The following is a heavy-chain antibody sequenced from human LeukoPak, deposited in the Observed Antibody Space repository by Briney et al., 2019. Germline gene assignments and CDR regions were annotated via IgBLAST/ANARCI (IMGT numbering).Heavy chain of an antibody. Sequence: PGGSLRLSCAASGFTFSNYWMSWVRQTPGKGLEWVANIKQDGSEVHYVDSVKGRFTISRDNAKNSLYLQMNSLRAEDTAVYYCARARPYCSGGNCYSLDYWGQGTLVTVSS. CDR3: ARARPYCSGGNCYSLDY. J-gene: IGHJ4*02. V-gene: IGHV3-7*01. D-gene: IGHD2-15*01. CDR1: GFTFSNYW. CDR2: IKQDGSEV.